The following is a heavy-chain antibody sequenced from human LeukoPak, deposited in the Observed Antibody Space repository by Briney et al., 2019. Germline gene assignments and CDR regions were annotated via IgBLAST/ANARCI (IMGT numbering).Heavy chain of an antibody. J-gene: IGHJ4*02. CDR2: IYTSGST. CDR3: ARAGWLYYFDY. V-gene: IGHV4-61*02. D-gene: IGHD5-12*01. Sequence: PSETLSLTCTVSGGSISSGSYYWSWIRQPAGKGLEWIGRIYTSGSTNYNPSLKSRVTTSVDTSKNQFSLNLSSVTAADTAVYYCARAGWLYYFDYWGQGTLVTVSS. CDR1: GGSISSGSYY.